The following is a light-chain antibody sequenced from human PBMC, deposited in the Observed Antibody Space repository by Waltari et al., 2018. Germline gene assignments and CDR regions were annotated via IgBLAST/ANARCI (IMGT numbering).Light chain of an antibody. CDR2: AAS. CDR3: QQSYSSWT. CDR1: QSISSY. Sequence: DIQMTQSPSSLSASVGDRVTITCRASQSISSYLNWYQQKPGKAPKLLIYAASRLQSGVPSRFSGSGSGTDFTLTSSSLQPEDFATYYCQQSYSSWTFGQGTKVEIK. J-gene: IGKJ1*01. V-gene: IGKV1-39*01.